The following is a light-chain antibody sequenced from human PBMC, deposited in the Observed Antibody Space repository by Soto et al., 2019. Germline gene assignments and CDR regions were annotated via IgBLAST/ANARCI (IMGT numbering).Light chain of an antibody. Sequence: QSALTQPASVSGSPGQSITIFCTGTNSDVGGYNYVSWYHPHPGKAPKLIIYGVTNRPSGVSDRFSGSKSGYTASLTISGLRAEDEADYYCSSYTKNGDLVFGTGTKATV. CDR2: GVT. CDR3: SSYTKNGDLV. J-gene: IGLJ1*01. CDR1: NSDVGGYNY. V-gene: IGLV2-14*01.